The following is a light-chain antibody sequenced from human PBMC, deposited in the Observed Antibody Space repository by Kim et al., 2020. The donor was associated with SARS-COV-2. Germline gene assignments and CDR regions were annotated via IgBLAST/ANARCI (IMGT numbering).Light chain of an antibody. V-gene: IGLV2-11*01. J-gene: IGLJ2*01. CDR1: SSDVGGYNY. CDR2: DVS. CDR3: CSYAGSYTEV. Sequence: GQSVTISCTGTSSDVGGYNYVSWYQQQPGKAPKLMIYDVSKRPSGVPDRFSGSKSGNTASLTISGLQGEDEADYYCCSYAGSYTEVFGGGTQLTVL.